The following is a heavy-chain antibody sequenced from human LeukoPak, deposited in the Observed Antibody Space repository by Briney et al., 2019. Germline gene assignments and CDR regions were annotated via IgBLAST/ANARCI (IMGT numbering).Heavy chain of an antibody. CDR2: INHSGST. CDR1: GGSFSGYY. J-gene: IGHJ4*02. D-gene: IGHD1-7*01. CDR3: ARVRYNWNSPNYFDY. V-gene: IGHV4-34*01. Sequence: SVTLSLTCAVYGGSFSGYYWSWIRQPPGKGLELIGEINHSGSTNYNPSLKSRVTISVDTSKNQFSLKLSSVTAADTAVYYCARVRYNWNSPNYFDYWGQGTPVTVSS.